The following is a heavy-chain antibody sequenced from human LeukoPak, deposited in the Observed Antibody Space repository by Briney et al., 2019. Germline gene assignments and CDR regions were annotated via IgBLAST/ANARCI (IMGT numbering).Heavy chain of an antibody. CDR2: ISGSGGNT. J-gene: IGHJ3*02. Sequence: GGSLRLSCAASGFTFNNYAMNWVRQAPGKGLEWVSSISGSGGNTYYADSVKGRFTISRDDSKNTLYLQMNSLRAEDTAVYYCAKPARTDAFDIWGQGTMITVSS. D-gene: IGHD1-14*01. V-gene: IGHV3-23*01. CDR1: GFTFNNYA. CDR3: AKPARTDAFDI.